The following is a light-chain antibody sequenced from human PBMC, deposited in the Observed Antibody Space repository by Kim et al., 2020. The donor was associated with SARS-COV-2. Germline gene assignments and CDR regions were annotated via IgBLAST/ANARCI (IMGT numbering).Light chain of an antibody. CDR2: GAS. Sequence: ETQTTPPPSSLSASVGDIVTITCRASLSIGSQLNWYLRKPGKAPKVLIYGASIWQSGVPSRFCGCGSGTDFTLTINTLQPEDLATCYGQRSYSRPAFGLGTQVEIK. V-gene: IGKV1-39*01. CDR3: QRSYSRPA. CDR1: LSIGSQ. J-gene: IGKJ5*01.